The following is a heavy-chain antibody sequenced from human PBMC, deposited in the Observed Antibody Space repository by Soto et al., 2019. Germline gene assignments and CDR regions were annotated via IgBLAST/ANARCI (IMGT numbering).Heavy chain of an antibody. J-gene: IGHJ4*02. Sequence: ASVKVSCKASGYTFSSYGISWVRQAPGQGLEWMGWISGYSGDTNYAQKFQGRVTMTTDTSTSTGYMELRSLRSDDTAVYYCARAYSSNYYNDYFDYWGQGTTVTV. CDR1: GYTFSSYG. CDR3: ARAYSSNYYNDYFDY. CDR2: ISGYSGDT. V-gene: IGHV1-18*01. D-gene: IGHD6-13*01.